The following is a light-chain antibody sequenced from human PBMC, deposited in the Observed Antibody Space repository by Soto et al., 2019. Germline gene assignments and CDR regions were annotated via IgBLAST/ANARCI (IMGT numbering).Light chain of an antibody. J-gene: IGKJ4*01. V-gene: IGKV3D-20*02. CDR2: GAS. CDR3: QQWSKGPSLS. Sequence: EIVLTQSPGTLSLSPGERATLSCRASQSVSSNNLAWYQQRPGQAPRVVIYGASTRATGIPERFSGSGSGTDFNLTISRLEPEDSAIYYCQQWSKGPSLSFGGGTKVDIK. CDR1: QSVSSNN.